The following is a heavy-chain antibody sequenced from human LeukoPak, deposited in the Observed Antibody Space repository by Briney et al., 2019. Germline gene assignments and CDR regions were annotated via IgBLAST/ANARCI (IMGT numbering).Heavy chain of an antibody. V-gene: IGHV4-59*11. CDR3: ARFSSGCDTSSCYLTY. J-gene: IGHJ4*02. D-gene: IGHD2-2*01. CDR2: IHYTGTT. CDR1: GGSISGHY. Sequence: SETLSLTCTVSGGSISGHYWSWIRQPPGKGLELIGHIHYTGTTYYSPSLRSRVAISLDTSRNQFSLQLSSVTASDTAVYYCARFSSGCDTSSCYLTYWGQGTLVTVSS.